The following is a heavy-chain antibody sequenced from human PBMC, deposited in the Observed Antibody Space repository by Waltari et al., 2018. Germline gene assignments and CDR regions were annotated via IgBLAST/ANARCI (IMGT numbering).Heavy chain of an antibody. CDR2: ISSEGSST. CDR3: ARVATKTYSSPVPGRPYYYGMDV. V-gene: IGHV3-74*01. CDR1: GFTFSRSW. Sequence: EEQLVESGGGLAQPGESLRLSCAASGFTFSRSWMDWVRQAPGKGLVWVSRISSEGSSTTYADSVKGRFTISRDNAKNTLYVQMNRLRAEDTAVYYCARVATKTYSSPVPGRPYYYGMDVWGQGTTVTVSS. J-gene: IGHJ6*02. D-gene: IGHD3-22*01.